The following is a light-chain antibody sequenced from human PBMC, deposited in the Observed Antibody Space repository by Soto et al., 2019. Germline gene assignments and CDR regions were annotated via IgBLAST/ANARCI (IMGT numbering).Light chain of an antibody. Sequence: QSALTQPRSVSGSPGQSVTISCTGTSSDVGGYNSVSWYQQHPGKAPKLMIYDVTKRPSGVPDRFSGSKSGNPASLTISGLQAEDEADYYCCSYAASYTYVFGGGTKLTVL. J-gene: IGLJ2*01. CDR1: SSDVGGYNS. CDR3: CSYAASYTYV. CDR2: DVT. V-gene: IGLV2-11*01.